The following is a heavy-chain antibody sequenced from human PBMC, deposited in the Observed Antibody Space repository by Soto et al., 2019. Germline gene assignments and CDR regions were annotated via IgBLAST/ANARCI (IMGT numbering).Heavy chain of an antibody. CDR2: ISAYNGNT. CDR3: ARQLRFLEPHEPYYGMDV. V-gene: IGHV1-18*01. J-gene: IGHJ6*02. CDR1: GYTFTSYG. D-gene: IGHD3-3*01. Sequence: ASVKVSCKXSGYTFTSYGISWVRQAPGQGLEWMGWISAYNGNTNYAQKLQGRVTMTTDTSTSTAYMELRSLRSDDTAVYYCARQLRFLEPHEPYYGMDVWGQGTTVTDSS.